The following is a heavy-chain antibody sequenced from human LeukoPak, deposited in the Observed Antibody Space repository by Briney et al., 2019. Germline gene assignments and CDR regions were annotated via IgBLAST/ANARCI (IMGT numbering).Heavy chain of an antibody. V-gene: IGHV3-23*01. CDR3: AGGHSSSWYWFDP. CDR2: ISGSGGST. J-gene: IGHJ5*02. Sequence: QPGRSLRLSCAASGFTFSSYAMSWVRQAPGKGLEWVSVISGSGGSTYYADSVKGRFTISRDNSKNTLYLQMNSLRAEDTAVYYCAGGHSSSWYWFDPWGQGTLVTVSS. CDR1: GFTFSSYA. D-gene: IGHD6-13*01.